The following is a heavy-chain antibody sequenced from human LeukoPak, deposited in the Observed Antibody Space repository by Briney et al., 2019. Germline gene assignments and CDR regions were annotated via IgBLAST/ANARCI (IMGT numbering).Heavy chain of an antibody. CDR1: GYTLTELS. V-gene: IGHV1-24*01. Sequence: ASVKVSCKVSGYTLTELSMHWVRQAPGKGLEWMGGFDPEDGETIYAQKFQGRVTMTTDTSTSTAYMELRSLRSDDTAVYYCARDCRYSSGHNRGGRREVNWFDPWGQGTLVTVSS. D-gene: IGHD6-19*01. CDR3: ARDCRYSSGHNRGGRREVNWFDP. CDR2: FDPEDGET. J-gene: IGHJ5*02.